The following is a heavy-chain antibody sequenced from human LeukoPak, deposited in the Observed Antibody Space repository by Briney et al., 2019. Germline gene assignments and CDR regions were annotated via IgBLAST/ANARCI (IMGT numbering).Heavy chain of an antibody. J-gene: IGHJ4*02. V-gene: IGHV1-2*02. CDR1: GYTFTGYY. CDR3: ARVLKCSGGSCYNY. Sequence: ASVQVSCKASGYTFTGYYMHWVRQAPGQGLEWMGWINPNSGGTNYAQKFQGRVTMTRDTSISTAYMELSRLRSDDTAVYYCARVLKCSGGSCYNYWGQGTLVTVSS. CDR2: INPNSGGT. D-gene: IGHD2-15*01.